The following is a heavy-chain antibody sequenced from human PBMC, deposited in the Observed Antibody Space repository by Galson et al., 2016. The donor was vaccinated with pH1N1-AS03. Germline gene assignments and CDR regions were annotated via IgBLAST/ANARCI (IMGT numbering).Heavy chain of an antibody. CDR2: ISPILGSA. J-gene: IGHJ4*02. D-gene: IGHD3-10*01. V-gene: IGHV1-69*10. Sequence: SVKVSCKASGGTLNNYAVNWVRQAPGQGLEWMGGISPILGSANHAQKFQGRATITADIFTNTAYMELSGLSSEDTAVYYCARGLTYHFGSGSVFWGQGTLVTVSS. CDR1: GGTLNNYA. CDR3: ARGLTYHFGSGSVF.